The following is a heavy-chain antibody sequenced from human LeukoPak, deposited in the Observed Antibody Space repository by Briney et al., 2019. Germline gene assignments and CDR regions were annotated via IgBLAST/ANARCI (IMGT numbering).Heavy chain of an antibody. J-gene: IGHJ4*02. D-gene: IGHD1-26*01. Sequence: PSETLSLTCSVSGVSISTYYWIWIRQPPAKGLEWMGFFSYSGSTKYNLSLKSRVTMSVDTSKNQFSLKLNSVTAADTAVYYCARMYSGTSYYFDYWGQGTLVTGSS. CDR3: ARMYSGTSYYFDY. CDR1: GVSISTYY. CDR2: FSYSGST. V-gene: IGHV4-59*03.